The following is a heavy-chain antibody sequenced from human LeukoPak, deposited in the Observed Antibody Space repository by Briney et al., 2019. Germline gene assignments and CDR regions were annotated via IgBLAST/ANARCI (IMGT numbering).Heavy chain of an antibody. Sequence: GGSLRLSCAASGFTFSSYSMNWVRQAPGKGLEWVSSISTSSSYKYYADSLKGRSTISRDNAKNSLYLQMNSLGAEDTAVYYCARHSDYDILTGPNDYWGQGTLATVSS. J-gene: IGHJ4*02. CDR1: GFTFSSYS. D-gene: IGHD3-9*01. CDR2: ISTSSSYK. CDR3: ARHSDYDILTGPNDY. V-gene: IGHV3-21*01.